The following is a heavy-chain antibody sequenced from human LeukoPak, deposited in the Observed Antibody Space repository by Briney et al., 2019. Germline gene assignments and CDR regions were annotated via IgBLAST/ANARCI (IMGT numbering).Heavy chain of an antibody. D-gene: IGHD6-19*01. J-gene: IGHJ5*02. CDR2: ISHDGAAV. Sequence: GTSLRLSCAVSGFTIANHGMHWVRQAPGKGLEWVAMISHDGAAVYYGDSVKGRLTISRDNSNNTLYLQMNSLRVDDTAVYYCAKDWGSSGWYNWFDPWGQGTLVTVSS. CDR3: AKDWGSSGWYNWFDP. V-gene: IGHV3-30*18. CDR1: GFTIANHG.